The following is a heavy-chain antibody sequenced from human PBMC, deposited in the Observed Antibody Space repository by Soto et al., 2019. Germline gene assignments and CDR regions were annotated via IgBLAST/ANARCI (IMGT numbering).Heavy chain of an antibody. CDR3: ARGLGYYGSGIDGAFDI. CDR1: GYTFTSYG. CDR2: ISAYNGNT. V-gene: IGHV1-18*01. Sequence: QVQLVQSGAEVKKPGASVKVSCKASGYTFTSYGISWVRQAPGQGLEWMGWISAYNGNTNYAQKLQGRVTMTTDTSTSTAYMELRSLGSDDTAVYYCARGLGYYGSGIDGAFDIWGQGTMVTVSS. J-gene: IGHJ3*02. D-gene: IGHD3-10*01.